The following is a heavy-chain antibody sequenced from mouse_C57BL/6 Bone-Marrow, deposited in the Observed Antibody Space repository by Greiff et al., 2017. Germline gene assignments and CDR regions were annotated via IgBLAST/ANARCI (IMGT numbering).Heavy chain of an antibody. CDR3: ARDWDKNFDY. CDR1: GYTFTSYW. Sequence: VKLQQPGAELVMPGASVKLSCKASGYTFTSYWMHWVKQRPGQGLEWIGEIDPSDSYTNYNQKFKGKSTLTVDKSSSTAYMQRSSLTSEDSAVYYCARDWDKNFDYWGQGTTLTVSS. J-gene: IGHJ2*01. V-gene: IGHV1-69*01. CDR2: IDPSDSYT. D-gene: IGHD4-1*01.